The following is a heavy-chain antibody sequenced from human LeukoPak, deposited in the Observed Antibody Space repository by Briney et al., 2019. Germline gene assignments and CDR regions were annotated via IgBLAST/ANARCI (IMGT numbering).Heavy chain of an antibody. J-gene: IGHJ4*02. CDR3: AKDTVTMGVYYFDY. Sequence: SETLSLTCTVSGGSISSSHYYWGWIRQPPGKGLEWIGNIYYSGSTHYKPSLKSRVTISVDTSKNRFSLKLSSVTAADTAVYYCAKDTVTMGVYYFDYWGQGTLVTVSS. V-gene: IGHV4-39*07. CDR1: GGSISSSHYY. CDR2: IYYSGST. D-gene: IGHD4-17*01.